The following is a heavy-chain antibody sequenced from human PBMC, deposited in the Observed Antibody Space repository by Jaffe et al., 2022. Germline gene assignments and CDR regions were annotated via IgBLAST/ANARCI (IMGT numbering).Heavy chain of an antibody. D-gene: IGHD6-19*01. CDR2: INPNSGGT. CDR1: GYTFTGYY. V-gene: IGHV1-2*02. Sequence: QVQLVQSGAEVKKPGASVKVSCKASGYTFTGYYMHWVRQAPGQGLEWMGWINPNSGGTNYAQKFQGRVTMTRDTSISTAYMELSRLRSDDTAVYYCARLTYSSGWYAKYYYYYMDVWGKGTTVTVSS. CDR3: ARLTYSSGWYAKYYYYYMDV. J-gene: IGHJ6*03.